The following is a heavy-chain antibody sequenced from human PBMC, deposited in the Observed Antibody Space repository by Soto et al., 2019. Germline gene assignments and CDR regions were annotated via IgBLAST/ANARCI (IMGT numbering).Heavy chain of an antibody. Sequence: QVQLQESGPGLVKPSETLSLTCTVSGGSISSYYWSWIRQPPGKGLEWIGYIYYSGSANYNPSLKSRVSISVDTSKNQFSLKLSSVTAADPAVDYCARLSGMSPHSFDPWGQGTLVTVSS. CDR3: ARLSGMSPHSFDP. CDR1: GGSISSYY. V-gene: IGHV4-59*01. CDR2: IYYSGSA. J-gene: IGHJ5*02.